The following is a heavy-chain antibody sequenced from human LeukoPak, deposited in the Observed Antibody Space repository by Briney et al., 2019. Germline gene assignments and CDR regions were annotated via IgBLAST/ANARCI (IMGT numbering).Heavy chain of an antibody. V-gene: IGHV3-64*01. Sequence: PGGSLRLSCAASGFTFSSYAMHWVRQAPGKGLGYVSAISSNGGSTYYANSVKGRFTISRGNSKNTLYLQMGSLRAEDMAVYYCARVRSGGSCYDYWGQGTLVTVSS. J-gene: IGHJ4*02. CDR2: ISSNGGST. D-gene: IGHD2-15*01. CDR1: GFTFSSYA. CDR3: ARVRSGGSCYDY.